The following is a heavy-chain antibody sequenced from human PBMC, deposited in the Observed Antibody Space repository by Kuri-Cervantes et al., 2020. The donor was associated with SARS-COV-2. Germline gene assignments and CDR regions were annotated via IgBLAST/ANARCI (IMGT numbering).Heavy chain of an antibody. CDR3: ARDRGKRIFGVVIINAFDI. D-gene: IGHD3-3*01. J-gene: IGHJ3*02. CDR1: GGSFSGYY. V-gene: IGHV4-34*01. Sequence: GSLRLSCAVYGGSFSGYYWSWIRQPPGKGLEWIGEINHSGSTNYNPSLKSRVTISVDTSKNQFSLKLSSVTAADTAVYYCARDRGKRIFGVVIINAFDIWGQGTRVTCSS. CDR2: INHSGST.